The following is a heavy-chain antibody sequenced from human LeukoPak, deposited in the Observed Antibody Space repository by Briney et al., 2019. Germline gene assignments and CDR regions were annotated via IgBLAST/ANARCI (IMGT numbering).Heavy chain of an antibody. CDR3: ATYRQVLLPFES. V-gene: IGHV3-74*01. Sequence: GGSLRLSCGASGFTFNSHWMHWVRQAPGKGLVWVSRINREGNDTIYADSVKGRFTISRDNSKSTLSLQMNSLRAEDTAIYYCATYRQVLLPFESWGQGTLVTVSS. J-gene: IGHJ4*02. CDR1: GFTFNSHW. D-gene: IGHD2-8*02. CDR2: INREGNDT.